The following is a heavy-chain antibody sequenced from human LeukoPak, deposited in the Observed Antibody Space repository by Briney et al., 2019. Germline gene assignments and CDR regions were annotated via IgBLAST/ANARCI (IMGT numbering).Heavy chain of an antibody. D-gene: IGHD1-20*01. CDR2: ISAYNGDT. V-gene: IGHV1-18*01. J-gene: IGHJ5*02. Sequence: ASVKVSCKASGYTFTNYFITWVRQAPGQGLEWMGWISAYNGDTNYGQKLQGRVTMHTDTSTSTAYMELRSLTSDDTAVYYCARFNPMCNWNWFDPWGQGSVVTVSS. CDR3: ARFNPMCNWNWFDP. CDR1: GYTFTNYF.